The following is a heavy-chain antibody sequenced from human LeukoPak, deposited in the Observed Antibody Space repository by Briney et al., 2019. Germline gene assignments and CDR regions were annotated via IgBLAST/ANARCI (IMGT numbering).Heavy chain of an antibody. V-gene: IGHV4-34*01. D-gene: IGHD3-10*01. CDR3: ASRAVVRGVIITNKIDY. J-gene: IGHJ4*02. Sequence: SETLSLTCAVYGGSFSGYYWSWIRQPPGKGLEWIGEINHSGSTNYNPSLKSRVTISVDTSKNQFSLKLSSVTAADTAVYYCASRAVVRGVIITNKIDYWGQGTLVTVSS. CDR1: GGSFSGYY. CDR2: INHSGST.